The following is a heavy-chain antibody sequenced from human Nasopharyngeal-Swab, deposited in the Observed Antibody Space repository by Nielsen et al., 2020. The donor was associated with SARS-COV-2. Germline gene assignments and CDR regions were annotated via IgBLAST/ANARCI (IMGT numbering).Heavy chain of an antibody. CDR2: FDTVDGET. J-gene: IGHJ4*02. CDR3: AAGQWGGYFDY. D-gene: IGHD3-16*01. CDR1: GSTLTETS. V-gene: IGHV1-24*01. Sequence: ASVKVSRKVSGSTLTETSMHCVRQAHGSGLEWMVGFDTVDGETNYAQKFQGSVTMTQDTSIDTAYMELRSLRSEDTAVYYCAAGQWGGYFDYWGQGTLVSVSS.